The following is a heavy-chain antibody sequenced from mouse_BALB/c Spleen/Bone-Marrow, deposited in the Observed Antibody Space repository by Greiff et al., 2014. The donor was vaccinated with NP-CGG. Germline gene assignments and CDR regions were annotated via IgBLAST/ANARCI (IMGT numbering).Heavy chain of an antibody. V-gene: IGHV1-14*01. CDR1: GYTFTSYV. CDR2: INPYNDGT. D-gene: IGHD2-14*01. J-gene: IGHJ3*01. Sequence: LVESGPELVRPGASVKMSCKASGYTFTSYVMHWVKQKPGQGLEWIGYINPYNDGTKYNEKFKGKATLTSDKSSSTAYMEHSSLTSEDSAVYYCARSGRYDGFAYWGQGTLVTVSA. CDR3: ARSGRYDGFAY.